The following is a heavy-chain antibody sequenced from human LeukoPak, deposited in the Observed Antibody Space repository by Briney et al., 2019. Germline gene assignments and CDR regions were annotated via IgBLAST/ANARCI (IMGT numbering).Heavy chain of an antibody. CDR3: ARSLNYYDSSGYYSPFDI. CDR1: GGTFSSYA. V-gene: IGHV1-69*05. D-gene: IGHD3-22*01. J-gene: IGHJ3*02. CDR2: IIPIFGTA. Sequence: SVKVSCKASGGTFSSYAISWVRQAPGQGLEWMGRIIPIFGTANYAQKLQGRVTITTDESTSTAYMELSSLRSEDTAVYYCARSLNYYDSSGYYSPFDIWGQGTMVTVSS.